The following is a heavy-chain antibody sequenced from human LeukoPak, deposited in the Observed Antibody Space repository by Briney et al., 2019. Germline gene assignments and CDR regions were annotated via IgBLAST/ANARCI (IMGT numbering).Heavy chain of an antibody. CDR1: GYTFTGDY. V-gene: IGHV1-2*02. Sequence: ASVKVSCKASGYTFTGDYMHWVRQAPGQGLEWMGWINLNSGGTKYAQKFQGSVTMTRDTSISTAYMELSRLRSDDTAVYYCARDQSGHSGYDAWWFDPWGQGTLVTVSS. CDR3: ARDQSGHSGYDAWWFDP. J-gene: IGHJ5*02. D-gene: IGHD5-12*01. CDR2: INLNSGGT.